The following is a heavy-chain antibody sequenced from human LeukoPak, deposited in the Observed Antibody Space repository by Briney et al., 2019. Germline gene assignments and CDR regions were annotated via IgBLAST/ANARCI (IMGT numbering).Heavy chain of an antibody. CDR2: ISSGGST. CDR3: ARGAPEYFDY. CDR1: NY. Sequence: NYXXWVRQAAXKGLAWFSVISSGGSTYYPDSVNGRFTISRHNSKNTLYLQMNSLRTEDTAVYSCARGAPEYFDYWGQGTLATVSS. D-gene: IGHD1-14*01. J-gene: IGHJ4*02. V-gene: IGHV3-53*04.